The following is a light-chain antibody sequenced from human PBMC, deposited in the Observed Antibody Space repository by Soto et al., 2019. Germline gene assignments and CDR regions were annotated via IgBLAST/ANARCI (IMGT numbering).Light chain of an antibody. Sequence: QTVVTQEPSLTVSPGGTVTLTCGSSTGAVTSGNYPNWIQQKPGQAPRTLIYSISNKHSWTPARVSGSLLGGKAALTLSGVQPEDEAEYYCLLYFGGTFLFGPGTKLTVL. CDR2: SIS. CDR3: LLYFGGTFL. CDR1: TGAVTSGNY. V-gene: IGLV7-43*01. J-gene: IGLJ1*01.